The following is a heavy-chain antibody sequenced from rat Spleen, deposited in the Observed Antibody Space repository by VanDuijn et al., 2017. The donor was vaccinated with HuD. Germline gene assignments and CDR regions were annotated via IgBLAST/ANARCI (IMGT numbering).Heavy chain of an antibody. Sequence: EVQLVESGGGLVQPGRSMKLSCAASGFTFSDYNMAWVRQAPKKGLEWVATISYDGSSTYYRDSVKGRFTISRDNAKSTLYLQMNSLRSEDTATYYCTTGRILDYWGQGVMVTVSS. J-gene: IGHJ2*01. CDR1: GFTFSDYN. CDR3: TTGRILDY. V-gene: IGHV5-7*01. CDR2: ISYDGSST. D-gene: IGHD1-4*01.